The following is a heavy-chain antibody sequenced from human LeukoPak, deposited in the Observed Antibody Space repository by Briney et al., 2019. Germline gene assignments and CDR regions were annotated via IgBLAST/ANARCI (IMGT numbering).Heavy chain of an antibody. D-gene: IGHD5-18*01. V-gene: IGHV3-49*04. CDR2: IRTKPYDETT. J-gene: IGHJ6*03. CDR1: GFFFDNCG. CDR3: ARGGLVDTVSGDVIPKSYYYFYMDV. Sequence: QSGGSLRLSCTTSGFFFDNCGFIWVRQAPGKGLEWVGFIRTKPYDETTEYAASVTGRFSISRDDSKGIAYLQMNDLKAEDSGVYYCARGGLVDTVSGDVIPKSYYYFYMDVWGQGTTVIVSS.